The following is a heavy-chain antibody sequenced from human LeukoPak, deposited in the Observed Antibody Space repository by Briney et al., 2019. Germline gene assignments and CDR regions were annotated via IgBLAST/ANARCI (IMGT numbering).Heavy chain of an antibody. D-gene: IGHD1-1*01. CDR2: SIPVETP. CDR1: VGPSVVTT. J-gene: IGHJ4*02. CDR3: AREAGNTQYFDY. Sequence: PSETRPSPALSMVGPSVVTTGAGSGSPPGRDWSGLGVSIPVETPTTTPPLKSRVTMSVDTSKNQFSLKLSSVTAADTAMYYCAREAGNTQYFDYWGQGTLVTVSS. V-gene: IGHV4-4*07.